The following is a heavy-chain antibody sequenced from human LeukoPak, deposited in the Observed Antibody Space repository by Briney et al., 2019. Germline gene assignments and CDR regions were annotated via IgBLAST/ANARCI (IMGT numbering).Heavy chain of an antibody. Sequence: GGSLRLSCAASGFTVSSNYMSWVRQAPGKGLEWVSAISGSGGSTYYADSVKGRFTISRDNSKNTLYLQMNSLRAEDTAVYYCATEDYYYGMDVWGQGTTVTVSS. V-gene: IGHV3-23*01. CDR1: GFTVSSNY. CDR3: ATEDYYYGMDV. J-gene: IGHJ6*02. D-gene: IGHD1-14*01. CDR2: ISGSGGST.